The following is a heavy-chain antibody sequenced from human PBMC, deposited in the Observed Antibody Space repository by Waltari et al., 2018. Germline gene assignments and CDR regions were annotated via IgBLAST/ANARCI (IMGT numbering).Heavy chain of an antibody. D-gene: IGHD3-10*01. CDR3: ARGHYYGSGSSLDY. CDR1: GFTFSSSA. J-gene: IGHJ4*02. V-gene: IGHV3-30-3*01. CDR2: ISYDGSNK. Sequence: QVQLVESGGGVVQPGRSLRLSCAASGFTFSSSAMHWVRQAPGKGLERVAVISYDGSNKYYADSVKGRFTISRDNSKNTLYLQMNSLRAEDTAVYYCARGHYYGSGSSLDYWGQGTLVTVSS.